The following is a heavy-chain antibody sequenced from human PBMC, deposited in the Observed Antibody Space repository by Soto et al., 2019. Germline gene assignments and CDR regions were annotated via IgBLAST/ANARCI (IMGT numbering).Heavy chain of an antibody. V-gene: IGHV3-15*01. Sequence: EVQLVESGGGLVKPGGSLRLSCAASGFTLSDAWMSWVRQAPGKGLEWVGRIKTKTDGGTRDYAAPVNGRFIFSRDDSKNTLYLQMNSLKTEDTAVYYCTTVSLSSSYCHDYWGQGTLVTVSS. CDR2: IKTKTDGGTR. CDR3: TTVSLSSSYCHDY. J-gene: IGHJ4*02. D-gene: IGHD3-22*01. CDR1: GFTLSDAW.